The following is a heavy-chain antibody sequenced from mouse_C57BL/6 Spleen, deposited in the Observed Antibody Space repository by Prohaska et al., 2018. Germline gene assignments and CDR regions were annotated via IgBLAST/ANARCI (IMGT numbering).Heavy chain of an antibody. CDR1: GFNIKDYS. D-gene: IGHD2-1*01. CDR3: ARFVGNSFAY. V-gene: IGHV14-2*01. J-gene: IGHJ3*01. CDR2: IDSEDGET. Sequence: EVQLQQSGAALVKPGASVKLSCTASGFNIKDYSMPWVKNRTEQGLVWIGRIDSEDGETNYAPKVQGKYTITADTSSNTSYLQLSSLTSEDTAVYNCARFVGNSFAYWGQGTLVTVSA.